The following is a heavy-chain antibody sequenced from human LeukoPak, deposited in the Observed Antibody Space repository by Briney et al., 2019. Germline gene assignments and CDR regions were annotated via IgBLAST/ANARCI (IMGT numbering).Heavy chain of an antibody. CDR2: INYRGST. Sequence: SETLSLTCTVSVSGASISSSAYSWGWIRRPPGKGLEWIATINYRGSTYYTPSLKSRVTISIDTSKNQFSLNLSSVTASDTAVYYCARPSGTTADYWGQGTLVTVSS. CDR3: ARPSGTTADY. D-gene: IGHD3-10*01. CDR1: GASISSSAYS. V-gene: IGHV4-39*01. J-gene: IGHJ4*02.